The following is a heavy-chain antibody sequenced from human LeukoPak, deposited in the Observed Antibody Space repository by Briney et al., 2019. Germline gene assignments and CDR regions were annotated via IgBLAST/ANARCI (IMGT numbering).Heavy chain of an antibody. Sequence: GGSLRLSCAASGLTFSTFSTSAMTWVRQAPGKGLEWVSAISGSGGSTYYADSVKGRFTISRDNSKQTLYLQMSSLRVEDTAIYYCAKGGVSYCVYWGQGTLVTVSS. J-gene: IGHJ4*02. V-gene: IGHV3-23*01. CDR3: AKGGVSYCVY. CDR1: GLTFSTFSTSA. D-gene: IGHD2-21*01. CDR2: ISGSGGST.